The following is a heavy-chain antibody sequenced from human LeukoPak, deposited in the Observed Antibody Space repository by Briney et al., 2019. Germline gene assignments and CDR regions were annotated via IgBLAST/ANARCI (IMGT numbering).Heavy chain of an antibody. J-gene: IGHJ3*02. V-gene: IGHV4-59*01. D-gene: IGHD3-22*01. CDR2: IYYSGST. CDR1: GGSISSYY. CDR3: ARTGYNYYYDSSGYPDGGHSYDAFDI. Sequence: PSETLSLTCTVSGGSISSYYWSWIRQPPGKGLEWIGYIYYSGSTNYNPSLKSRVTISVDTSKNQFSLKLSSVTAADTAVYYCARTGYNYYYDSSGYPDGGHSYDAFDIWGQGTMVTVSS.